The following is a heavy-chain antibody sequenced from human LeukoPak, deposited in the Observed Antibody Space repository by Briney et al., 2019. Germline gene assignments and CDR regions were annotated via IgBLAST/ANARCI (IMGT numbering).Heavy chain of an antibody. CDR3: ARDLLPHYYDSSGYDNWFDP. CDR1: GYTFTGYY. Sequence: GASVKVSCKASGYTFTGYYMHWVRQAPGQGLEWMGWINPNSGGTNYAQKFQGRVTMTTDTSTSTACMGLRSLRSDDTAVYYCARDLLPHYYDSSGYDNWFDPWGQGTLVTVSS. D-gene: IGHD3-22*01. J-gene: IGHJ5*02. CDR2: INPNSGGT. V-gene: IGHV1-2*02.